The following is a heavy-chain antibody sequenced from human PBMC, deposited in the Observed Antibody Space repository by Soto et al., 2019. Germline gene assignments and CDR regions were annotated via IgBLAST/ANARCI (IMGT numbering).Heavy chain of an antibody. V-gene: IGHV3-30-3*01. CDR3: ARVTPGNNLYYFPGLDV. CDR2: IAYDGINT. Sequence: SLRLSCVASGFNFGTYAILWFRQAPGKGLQWVALIAYDGINTYYADYVKGRFTISRDNSKNTLHLQMNSLRPEDTGVYFCARVTPGNNLYYFPGLDVWGQGTSVTVSS. J-gene: IGHJ6*02. D-gene: IGHD3-22*01. CDR1: GFNFGTYA.